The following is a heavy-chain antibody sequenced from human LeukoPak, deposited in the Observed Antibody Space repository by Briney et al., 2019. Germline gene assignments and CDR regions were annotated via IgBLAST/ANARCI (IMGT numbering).Heavy chain of an antibody. V-gene: IGHV4-59*01. CDR2: IHYSGST. CDR1: GASISSYY. J-gene: IGHJ6*02. Sequence: SETLSLTCTVSGASISSYYWSWIRQPPGKGLEWIAFIHYSGSTKYNPSLKSRVTISVDTSKNQFSLKLSSVTAADTPVYYCARVSPCSSTSCYAWDYYYGMDVWGQGTTVTVSS. D-gene: IGHD2-2*01. CDR3: ARVSPCSSTSCYAWDYYYGMDV.